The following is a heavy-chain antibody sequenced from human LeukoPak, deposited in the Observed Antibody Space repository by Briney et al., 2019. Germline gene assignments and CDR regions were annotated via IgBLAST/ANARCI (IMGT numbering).Heavy chain of an antibody. CDR2: ISAYNGNT. CDR3: ARALFGVVIKYYYGMDV. Sequence: GASVKVSCKASGYTFTSYGISWVRQAPGQGLEWMGWISAYNGNTNYAQKLQGRVTMTTDTSTSTAYMELRSLRSDDTAVYYCARALFGVVIKYYYGMDVWGQGTTVTVSS. V-gene: IGHV1-18*01. CDR1: GYTFTSYG. J-gene: IGHJ6*02. D-gene: IGHD3-3*01.